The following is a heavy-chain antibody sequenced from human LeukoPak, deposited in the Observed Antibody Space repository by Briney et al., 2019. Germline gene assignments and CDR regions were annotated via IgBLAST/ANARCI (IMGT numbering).Heavy chain of an antibody. V-gene: IGHV3-23*01. J-gene: IGHJ6*02. CDR2: ASGSGGST. Sequence: GGSLRLSCAASGFTFTNYAMSWVRQAPGKGLEWVSTASGSGGSTYYADSVKGRFTISRDNAKNSLYLQMNSLRAEDTAVYHCARDGAYCSSTSCYANYYYGMDVWGQGTTVTVSS. CDR1: GFTFTNYA. CDR3: ARDGAYCSSTSCYANYYYGMDV. D-gene: IGHD2-2*01.